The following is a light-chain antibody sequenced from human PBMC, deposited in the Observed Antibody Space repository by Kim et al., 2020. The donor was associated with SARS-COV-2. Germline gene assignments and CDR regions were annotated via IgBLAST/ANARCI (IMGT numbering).Light chain of an antibody. Sequence: QRVTISCTGSSSNIGAGYDVHWYQQLPGTAPKLLIYGNSNRPSGVPDRFSRSKSGTSASLAITGLQAEDEADYYCQSYDSSLSGYVFGTGTNVTVL. J-gene: IGLJ1*01. CDR2: GNS. CDR3: QSYDSSLSGYV. V-gene: IGLV1-40*01. CDR1: SSNIGAGYD.